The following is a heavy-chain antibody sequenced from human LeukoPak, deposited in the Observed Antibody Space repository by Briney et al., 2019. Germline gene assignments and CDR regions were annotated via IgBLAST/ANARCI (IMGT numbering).Heavy chain of an antibody. Sequence: GASVKVSCTASGGTFSSYAISWVRQAPGQGLEWMGIINPSGGSTSYAQKFQGRVTMTRDTSTSTVYMELSSLRSEDTAVYYCARDGVGEMATINFDYRGQGTLVTVSS. J-gene: IGHJ4*02. V-gene: IGHV1-46*01. CDR3: ARDGVGEMATINFDY. D-gene: IGHD5-24*01. CDR1: GGTFSSYA. CDR2: INPSGGST.